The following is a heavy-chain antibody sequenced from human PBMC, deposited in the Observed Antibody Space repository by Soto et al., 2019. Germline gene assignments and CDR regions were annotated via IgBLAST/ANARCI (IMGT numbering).Heavy chain of an antibody. V-gene: IGHV1-2*02. CDR3: ARVRRSPYAMDV. Sequence: QVQLVQSGAEVTKPGASVKVSCKASGYTFTGHYIPWVRQAPGQGLEWMGWINPSSGDTEYAQKFQGRVTMTRDTSISTAYMDLSSLISDDTAVYYCARVRRSPYAMDVWGQGTTVTVSS. CDR1: GYTFTGHY. CDR2: INPSSGDT. J-gene: IGHJ6*02. D-gene: IGHD2-2*01.